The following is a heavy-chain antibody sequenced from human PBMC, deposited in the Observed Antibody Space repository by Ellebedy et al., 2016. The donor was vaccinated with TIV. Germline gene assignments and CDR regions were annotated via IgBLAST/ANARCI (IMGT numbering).Heavy chain of an antibody. D-gene: IGHD1-1*01. CDR1: GGTFSNYG. CDR3: ARDRERGVYGMDV. CDR2: IIPLFGTA. J-gene: IGHJ6*02. Sequence: SVKVSXKASGGTFSNYGISWVRQAPGQGLEWMGKIIPLFGTANYAQKFQGRVTISADESTSTAYMDLSSLRSDDTAVYYCARDRERGVYGMDVWGQGTTVTVSS. V-gene: IGHV1-69*13.